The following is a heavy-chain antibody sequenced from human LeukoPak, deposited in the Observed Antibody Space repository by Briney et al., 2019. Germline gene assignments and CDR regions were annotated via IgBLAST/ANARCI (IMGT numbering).Heavy chain of an antibody. CDR2: MWYDGSNK. D-gene: IGHD3-22*01. CDR3: AKNPRSDDSSGYYYPDP. V-gene: IGHV3-33*06. Sequence: PGRSLRLSCAASGFTFSSYGMHWVRQAPGKGLEWVAVMWYDGSNKYYADSVKGRFTISRDNSKNTLYLLMNSLRAEDTAVYYCAKNPRSDDSSGYYYPDPWGQGTLVTVSS. J-gene: IGHJ5*02. CDR1: GFTFSSYG.